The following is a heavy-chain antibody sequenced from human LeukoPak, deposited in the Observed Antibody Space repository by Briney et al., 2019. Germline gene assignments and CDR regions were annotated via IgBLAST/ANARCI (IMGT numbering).Heavy chain of an antibody. CDR1: GGSISSSSAY. CDR2: IYYSKNT. J-gene: IGHJ4*02. D-gene: IGHD5-18*01. V-gene: IGHV4-39*01. Sequence: PSETLSLTCTVSGGSISSSSAYWGWIRQPPGKGLEWIGSIYYSKNTYYNPSLQSRVTISADTSKNQFSLTLGSVSATDTAVYYCVSPRGFSYGYFDYWGQGTLVTVSS. CDR3: VSPRGFSYGYFDY.